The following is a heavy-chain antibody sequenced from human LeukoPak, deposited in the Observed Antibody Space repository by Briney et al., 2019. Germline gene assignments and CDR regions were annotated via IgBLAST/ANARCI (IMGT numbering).Heavy chain of an antibody. CDR2: ISYDGSNK. J-gene: IGHJ5*02. V-gene: IGHV3-30*04. D-gene: IGHD4-17*01. CDR3: ARDLLNKDYGDFPNWFDP. Sequence: GGSLRLSCAASGFTFSSYAMHWVRQAPGKGLEWVAVISYDGSNKYYADSVKGRFTISRDNSKNTLYLRMNSLRAEDTAVYYCARDLLNKDYGDFPNWFDPWGQGTLVTVSS. CDR1: GFTFSSYA.